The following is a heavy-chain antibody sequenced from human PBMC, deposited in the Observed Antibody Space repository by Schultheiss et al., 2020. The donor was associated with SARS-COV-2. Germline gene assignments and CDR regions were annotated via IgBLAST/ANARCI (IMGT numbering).Heavy chain of an antibody. D-gene: IGHD2-15*01. Sequence: GESLKISCAASGFTFSSYDMHWVRQATGKGLEWVSAIGTAGDTYYPGSVKGRFTISRENAKNSLYLQMNSLRAGDTAVYYCARDRSGPGDYWGQGTLVTVSS. V-gene: IGHV3-13*01. J-gene: IGHJ4*02. CDR1: GFTFSSYD. CDR3: ARDRSGPGDY. CDR2: IGTAGDT.